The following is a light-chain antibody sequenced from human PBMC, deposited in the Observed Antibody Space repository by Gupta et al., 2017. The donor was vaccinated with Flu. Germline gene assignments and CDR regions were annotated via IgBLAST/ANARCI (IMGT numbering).Light chain of an antibody. V-gene: IGKV3-11*01. CDR1: QSVSSY. CDR3: QQRGNWPLT. CDR2: DAS. Sequence: DIVLTQSPATLSLSPGERATLSCRASQSVSSYLAWFQQKPGQAPRLLIYDASTRATGIPARFSGSGSGTDFILTISSLEPEDFAVYYCQQRGNWPLTFGQGTRLEIK. J-gene: IGKJ5*01.